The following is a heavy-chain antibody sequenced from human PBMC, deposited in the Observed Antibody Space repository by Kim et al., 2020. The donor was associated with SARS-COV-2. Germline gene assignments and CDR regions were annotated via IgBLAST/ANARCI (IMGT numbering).Heavy chain of an antibody. CDR2: INSGSGNT. D-gene: IGHD2-2*01. CDR1: GYTFTNYA. CDR3: ARDHRSCSTTTCYGEAIDY. J-gene: IGHJ4*02. Sequence: ASVKVSCKASGYTFTNYAIHWMRQAPGQRLEWMGWINSGSGNTNYSQMFQGRVTITRDTSATTAYMELSNLSSEDTAVYYCARDHRSCSTTTCYGEAIDYWGQGTLVTVSS. V-gene: IGHV1-3*01.